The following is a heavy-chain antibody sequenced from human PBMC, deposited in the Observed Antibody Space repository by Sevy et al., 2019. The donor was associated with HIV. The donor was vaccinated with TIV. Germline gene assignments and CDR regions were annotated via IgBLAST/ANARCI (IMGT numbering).Heavy chain of an antibody. D-gene: IGHD4-17*01. Sequence: GGSLRLCCAASGFTFSSYAMSWVRQAPGKGLELVSAISGSGGSTYYADSVKGRFTISRDNSKNTLYLQMNSLRAEDTAVYYCAKDRDYYWFDPWGQGTLVTVSS. J-gene: IGHJ5*02. CDR2: ISGSGGST. CDR1: GFTFSSYA. CDR3: AKDRDYYWFDP. V-gene: IGHV3-23*01.